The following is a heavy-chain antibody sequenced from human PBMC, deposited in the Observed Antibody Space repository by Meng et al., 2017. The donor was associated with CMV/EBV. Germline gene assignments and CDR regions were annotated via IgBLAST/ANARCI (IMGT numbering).Heavy chain of an antibody. CDR2: IRYDGSNK. Sequence: FTCSSYGMHWVRQAPGKGLEWVAFIRYDGSNKYYADSVKGRFTISRDNSKNTLYLQMNSLRAEDTAVYYCAKDVENYYGSGSYQFLDYWGQGTLVTVSS. CDR1: FTCSSYG. J-gene: IGHJ4*02. D-gene: IGHD3-10*01. CDR3: AKDVENYYGSGSYQFLDY. V-gene: IGHV3-30*02.